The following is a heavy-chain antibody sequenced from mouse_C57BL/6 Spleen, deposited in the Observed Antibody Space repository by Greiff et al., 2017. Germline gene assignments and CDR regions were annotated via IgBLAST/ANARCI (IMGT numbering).Heavy chain of an antibody. CDR2: IHPNSGST. CDR3: ARGGNYDYGHWYFDV. V-gene: IGHV1-64*01. J-gene: IGHJ1*03. D-gene: IGHD2-4*01. CDR1: GYTFTSYW. Sequence: QVQLKQPGAELVKPGASVKLSCKASGYTFTSYWMHWVKQRPGQGLEWIGMIHPNSGSTNYNEKFKSKATLTVDKSSSTAYMQLSSLTSEDSAVYYCARGGNYDYGHWYFDVWGTGTTVTVAS.